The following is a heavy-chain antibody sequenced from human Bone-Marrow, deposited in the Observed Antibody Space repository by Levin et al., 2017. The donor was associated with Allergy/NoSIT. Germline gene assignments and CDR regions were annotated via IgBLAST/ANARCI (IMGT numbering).Heavy chain of an antibody. Sequence: TGGSLRLSCAASGFTFSTFAMSWVRQAPRKGLEWVSALSSGGGTTYYADSVKGRFTISRDNSKNTLYLQMTNLRAEDTAIYYCAKVPVDTAMALILDYWGQGTLVTVSA. CDR1: GFTFSTFA. D-gene: IGHD5-18*01. J-gene: IGHJ4*02. CDR3: AKVPVDTAMALILDY. V-gene: IGHV3-23*01. CDR2: LSSGGGTT.